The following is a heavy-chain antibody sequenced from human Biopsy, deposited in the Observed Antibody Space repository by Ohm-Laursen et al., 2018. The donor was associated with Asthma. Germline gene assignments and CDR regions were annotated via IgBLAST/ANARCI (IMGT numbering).Heavy chain of an antibody. D-gene: IGHD1-20*01. CDR2: IAYVGSKK. J-gene: IGHJ6*02. CDR1: GFTFSNYY. Sequence: SLRLSCAAPGFTFSNYYMNWVRQAPGKGLEWVAVIAYVGSKKYYADSVKGRFTISRDNSKNTLYLQMNSLRGEDTAVYYCAKGRYKWNDGYYGLDVRGQGTTVTVSS. V-gene: IGHV3-30*18. CDR3: AKGRYKWNDGYYGLDV.